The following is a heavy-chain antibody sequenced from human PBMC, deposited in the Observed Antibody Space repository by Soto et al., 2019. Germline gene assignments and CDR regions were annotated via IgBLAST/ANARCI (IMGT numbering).Heavy chain of an antibody. Sequence: ASVRVSCKASGYTFTSYAMHWVRQAPGQRLEWMGWINAGNGNTKYSQKFQGRVTITRDTSASTAYMELSSLRSEDTAVYYCAGWPVYYDSSGYVLWGQGSLVTVSS. CDR3: AGWPVYYDSSGYVL. V-gene: IGHV1-3*01. J-gene: IGHJ4*02. CDR1: GYTFTSYA. CDR2: INAGNGNT. D-gene: IGHD3-22*01.